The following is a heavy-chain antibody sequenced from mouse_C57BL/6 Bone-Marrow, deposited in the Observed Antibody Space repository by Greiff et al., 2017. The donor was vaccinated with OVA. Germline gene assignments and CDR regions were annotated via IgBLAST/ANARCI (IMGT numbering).Heavy chain of an antibody. V-gene: IGHV1-55*01. Sequence: QVQLQQPGAELVKPGASVKMSCKASGYTFTSYWITWVKQRPGQGLEWIGDIYPGSGSTNYNEKFKSKATLTVDTSSSTAYMQLSSLTSEDSAVYYCARGLYSNYVGFAYWRQGTLVTVSA. CDR2: IYPGSGST. J-gene: IGHJ3*01. CDR3: ARGLYSNYVGFAY. D-gene: IGHD2-5*01. CDR1: GYTFTSYW.